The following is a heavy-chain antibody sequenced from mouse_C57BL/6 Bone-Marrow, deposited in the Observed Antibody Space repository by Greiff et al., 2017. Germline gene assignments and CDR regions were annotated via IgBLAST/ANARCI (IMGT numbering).Heavy chain of an antibody. CDR3: ARKWYKYDAWFAY. J-gene: IGHJ3*01. CDR2: IDPANGNT. V-gene: IGHV14-3*01. CDR1: GFNIKNTY. Sequence: VQLKESVAELVRPGASVKLSCTASGFNIKNTYMPWVKQRPEQGLEWIGRIDPANGNTKYAPKFQGKATITEDTSSNTAYLQLSSLTSEDTAIYYCARKWYKYDAWFAYWGQGTLVTVSA. D-gene: IGHD2-14*01.